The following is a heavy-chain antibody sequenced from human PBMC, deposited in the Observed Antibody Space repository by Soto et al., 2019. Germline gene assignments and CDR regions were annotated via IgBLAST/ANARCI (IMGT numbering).Heavy chain of an antibody. J-gene: IGHJ4*02. Sequence: QVHLLESGGGVVQPGRSLRLSCVASGFTFSNFGIHWVRQAPGKGLEWLAVVSYDEVNKFYADSVRGRFTISRDNSKDTVYLQINSLRRDDTAMYFCAKVMTEYSGVAIDHWGQGTLVTVSS. CDR1: GFTFSNFG. D-gene: IGHD1-26*01. V-gene: IGHV3-30*18. CDR3: AKVMTEYSGVAIDH. CDR2: VSYDEVNK.